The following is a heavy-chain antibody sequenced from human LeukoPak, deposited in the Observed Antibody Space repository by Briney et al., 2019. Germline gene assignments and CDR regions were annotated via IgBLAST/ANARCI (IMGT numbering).Heavy chain of an antibody. CDR1: GGSFSGYY. J-gene: IGHJ6*03. Sequence: SETLSLTCAVCGGSFSGYYWSWIRQPPGKGLEWIGEINHSGSTNYNPSLKSRVTISVDTSKNQFSLKLSSVTAADTAVYYCARGGGYYYYYMDVWGKGTTVTVSS. CDR2: INHSGST. CDR3: ARGGGYYYYYMDV. V-gene: IGHV4-34*01.